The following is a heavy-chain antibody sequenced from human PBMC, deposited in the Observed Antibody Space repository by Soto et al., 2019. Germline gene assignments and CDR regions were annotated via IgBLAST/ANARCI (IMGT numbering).Heavy chain of an antibody. V-gene: IGHV3-23*01. CDR2: ISGSGGST. CDR3: AKEDLDFNYDPRGFDI. J-gene: IGHJ3*02. CDR1: GFTFSSYA. Sequence: SEGSLRLSCAASGFTFSSYAMSWVRQAPGKGLEWVSAISGSGGSTYYADSVKGRFTISRDNSKNTLYLQMNSLRAEDTAVYYCAKEDLDFNYDPRGFDIWGPGTMDTVSS. D-gene: IGHD3-22*01.